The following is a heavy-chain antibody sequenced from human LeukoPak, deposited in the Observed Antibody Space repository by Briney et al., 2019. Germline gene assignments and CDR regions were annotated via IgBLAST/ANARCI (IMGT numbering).Heavy chain of an antibody. CDR1: GGSISSYY. Sequence: SETLSLTCTVSGGSISSYYWSWIRQPPVKGLEWIGYIYYSGSTNYNPSLKSRVTISVDTSKNQFSLKLSSVTAADTAVYYCARAYRPYYYGMDVWGQGTAVTVSS. CDR3: ARAYRPYYYGMDV. CDR2: IYYSGST. D-gene: IGHD3-16*02. V-gene: IGHV4-59*01. J-gene: IGHJ6*02.